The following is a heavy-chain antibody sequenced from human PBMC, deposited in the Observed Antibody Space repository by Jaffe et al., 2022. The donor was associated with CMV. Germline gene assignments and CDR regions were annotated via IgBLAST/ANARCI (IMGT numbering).Heavy chain of an antibody. CDR2: IIPILGIA. D-gene: IGHD2-8*01. CDR3: ANVMVYAMAEYFQH. J-gene: IGHJ1*01. CDR1: GGTFSSYA. Sequence: QVQLVQSGAEVKKPGSSVKVSCKASGGTFSSYAISWVRQAPGQGLEWMGRIIPILGIANYAQKFQGRVTITADKSTSTAYMELSSLRSEDTAVYYCANVMVYAMAEYFQHWGQGTLVTVSS. V-gene: IGHV1-69*09.